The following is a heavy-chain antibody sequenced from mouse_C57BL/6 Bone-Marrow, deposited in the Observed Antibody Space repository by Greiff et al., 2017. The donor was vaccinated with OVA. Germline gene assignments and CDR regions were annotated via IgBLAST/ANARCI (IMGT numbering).Heavy chain of an antibody. CDR3: VSWGDFDV. J-gene: IGHJ1*03. CDR2: IWGVGST. CDR1: GFSLTSYG. Sequence: VKLVESGPGLVAPSQSLSITCTVSGFSLTSYGVDWVRQSPGKGLEWLGVIWGVGSTNYNLALKSRLRTNKENSKSRIFLKMNSAQTDYTARYYWVSWGDFDVWGTGSSVTVSA. V-gene: IGHV2-6*01.